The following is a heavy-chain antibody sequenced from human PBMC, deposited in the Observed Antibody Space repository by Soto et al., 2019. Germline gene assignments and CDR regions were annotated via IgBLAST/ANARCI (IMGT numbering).Heavy chain of an antibody. Sequence: QLQLQESGSGLVKPSQTLSLTCAVSGGSISSGGSSWTWIRQPPGKGLEWIGYIYHRGSTYYNPSLKSRVTISVDRSTNQFSLKLPSVTAADTAVYYCARGAVVNFDSWGQGTLVTVSS. D-gene: IGHD3-22*01. CDR3: ARGAVVNFDS. CDR2: IYHRGST. J-gene: IGHJ4*02. V-gene: IGHV4-30-2*01. CDR1: GGSISSGGSS.